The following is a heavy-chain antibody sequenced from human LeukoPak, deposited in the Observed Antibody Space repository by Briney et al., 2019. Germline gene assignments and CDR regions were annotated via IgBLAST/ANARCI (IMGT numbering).Heavy chain of an antibody. Sequence: SETLSLTCTVSGDSISTYYWSWIRQPPGKGLEWIGYIYYSGSTNYNPSLKSRVTISVDTSKNQFSLKLSSVTAADTAVYYCASRWLRSHFDYWGQGTLVTVSS. CDR3: ASRWLRSHFDY. CDR2: IYYSGST. D-gene: IGHD5-12*01. CDR1: GDSISTYY. V-gene: IGHV4-59*12. J-gene: IGHJ4*02.